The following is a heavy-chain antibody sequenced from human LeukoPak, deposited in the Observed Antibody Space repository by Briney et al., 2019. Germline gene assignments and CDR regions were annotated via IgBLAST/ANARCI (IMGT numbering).Heavy chain of an antibody. CDR1: GGSISSYY. J-gene: IGHJ5*02. CDR3: AREGGGPRWLDP. Sequence: SETLSLTCDASGGSISSYYLSWIRQPAGKGLEWIGRINTSGTSNYDPSLRSRVTMSVDTSKNQYSLNLTSVNAADTAVYYCAREGGGPRWLDPWVQGTLVTVSS. D-gene: IGHD6-25*01. CDR2: INTSGTS. V-gene: IGHV4-4*07.